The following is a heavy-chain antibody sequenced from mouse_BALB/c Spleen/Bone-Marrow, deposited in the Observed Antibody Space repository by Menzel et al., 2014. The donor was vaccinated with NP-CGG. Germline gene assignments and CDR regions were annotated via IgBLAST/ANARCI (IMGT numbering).Heavy chain of an antibody. Sequence: EVKVEESGGGLVQPGGSRKLSCAASGFTFSSFGMHWVRQAPEKGLEWVAYISGGSSIIYYADTAKGRFTISRDNPKNTLFLQMTSLRSEDTAIYYCARKDYFGYAAMDYWGQGTSVTVSS. V-gene: IGHV5-17*02. CDR2: ISGGSSII. J-gene: IGHJ4*01. CDR3: ARKDYFGYAAMDY. CDR1: GFTFSSFG. D-gene: IGHD1-2*01.